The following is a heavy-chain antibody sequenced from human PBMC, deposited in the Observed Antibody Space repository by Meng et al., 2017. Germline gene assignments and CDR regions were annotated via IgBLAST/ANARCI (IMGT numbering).Heavy chain of an antibody. CDR2: INHSGST. D-gene: IGHD1-26*01. Sequence: SETLSLTCAVYGGSFSGYYWSWIRQPPGKGLEWIGEINHSGSTNYNPSLKSRVTISVDTSKNQFSLKLSSVTAADTAVYYCARGLVGGSYYGYWGQGTLVTVSS. V-gene: IGHV4-34*01. CDR1: GGSFSGYY. CDR3: ARGLVGGSYYGY. J-gene: IGHJ4*02.